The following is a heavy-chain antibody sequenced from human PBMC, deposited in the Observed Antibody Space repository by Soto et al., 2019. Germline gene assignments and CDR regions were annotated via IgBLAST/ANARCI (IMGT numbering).Heavy chain of an antibody. D-gene: IGHD3-22*01. CDR3: ARDRGYYDSSGYHKGVKAFDI. J-gene: IGHJ3*02. CDR2: IYYSGST. CDR1: GGSVRSGAFY. Sequence: QVQLQESGPGLVKPSETLSLTCTVSGGSVRSGAFYWNWIRQPPGKGLEWIGYIYYSGSTNYNPSLKSRVTMSVDTSKNKFSLRLSSVTAADTAVYYCARDRGYYDSSGYHKGVKAFDIWGQGTMVTVSS. V-gene: IGHV4-61*08.